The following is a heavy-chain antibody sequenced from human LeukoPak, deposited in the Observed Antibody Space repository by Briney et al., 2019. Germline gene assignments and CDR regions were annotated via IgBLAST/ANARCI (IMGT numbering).Heavy chain of an antibody. J-gene: IGHJ3*02. D-gene: IGHD3-9*01. CDR1: GYTFTGYY. CDR2: ISPSSGGT. CDR3: ARNFVGDRRGTFDI. V-gene: IGHV1-2*02. Sequence: ASVKVSCTASGYTFTGYYVHWVRQAAGQGLEWMRGISPSSGGTDYSQKFQGRVTMTRDTSITTAYMALSSLGSDDTAVYYCARNFVGDRRGTFDIWGQGTVVTVSS.